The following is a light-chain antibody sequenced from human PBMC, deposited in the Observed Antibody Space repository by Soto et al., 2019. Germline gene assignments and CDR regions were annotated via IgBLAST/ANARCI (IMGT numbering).Light chain of an antibody. CDR2: EVT. Sequence: QSVLTQPASVSGSPGQSITISCTGTTSDFGFYNYVSWYQHHPGKAPKLLIYEVTNRHSGVSNRFSGSKSGNTASLTISGLQAEDEADYYCSSYTSSNTFYVFGTGTKVTVL. CDR3: SSYTSSNTFYV. J-gene: IGLJ1*01. CDR1: TSDFGFYNY. V-gene: IGLV2-14*01.